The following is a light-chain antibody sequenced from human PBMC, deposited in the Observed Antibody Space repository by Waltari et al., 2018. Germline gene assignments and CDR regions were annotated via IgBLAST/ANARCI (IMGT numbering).Light chain of an antibody. V-gene: IGKV1-39*01. J-gene: IGKJ2*02. CDR2: SAS. Sequence: TYRTSESIINILIWYQQKSGESPNLLIYSASNLRSGVPSRFTGSGSGTDYTLIISGLQPDDFASYFCQQSYSSPCTFGQGTKLDIK. CDR3: QQSYSSPCT. CDR1: ESIINI.